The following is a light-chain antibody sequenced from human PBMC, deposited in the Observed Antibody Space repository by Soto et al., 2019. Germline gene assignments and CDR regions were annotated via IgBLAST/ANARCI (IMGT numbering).Light chain of an antibody. CDR1: QSIACY. V-gene: IGKV1-39*01. J-gene: IGKJ5*01. Sequence: DIQMTQSPSSLSASVGDRVTITCRASQSIACYLSWYQQRPGKAPKFLIYSASSLQRGVPSRFSGSGSGTDFSLTINGLQPEDFATYFCQQSFSVPITFGQGTRLEMK. CDR3: QQSFSVPIT. CDR2: SAS.